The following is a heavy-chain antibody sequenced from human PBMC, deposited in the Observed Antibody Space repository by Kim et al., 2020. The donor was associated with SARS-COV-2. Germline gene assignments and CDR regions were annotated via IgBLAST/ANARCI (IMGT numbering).Heavy chain of an antibody. CDR3: ARDQYYYDSSGQPFDY. CDR2: IWYDGSNK. V-gene: IGHV3-33*01. J-gene: IGHJ4*02. Sequence: GGSLRLSCAASGFTFSSYGMHWVRQAPGKGLEWVAVIWYDGSNKYYADSVKGRFTISRDNSKNTLYLQMNSLRAEDTAVYYCARDQYYYDSSGQPFDYWGQGTLVTVSS. CDR1: GFTFSSYG. D-gene: IGHD3-22*01.